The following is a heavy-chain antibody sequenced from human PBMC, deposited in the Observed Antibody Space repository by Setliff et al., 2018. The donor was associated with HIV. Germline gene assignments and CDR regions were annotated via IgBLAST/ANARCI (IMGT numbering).Heavy chain of an antibody. CDR2: ISSSGDTL. CDR3: ARRAYCSSTTCFDN. Sequence: GGSLRLSCAASGFTFSNYEMNWVRQAPGKGLEWVSYISSSGDTLHYADSVQGRFTISRDTSKSTLYLQMNSLRAEDTAVYYCARRAYCSSTTCFDNWGQGTLVTVSS. V-gene: IGHV3-48*03. CDR1: GFTFSNYE. J-gene: IGHJ4*02. D-gene: IGHD2-2*01.